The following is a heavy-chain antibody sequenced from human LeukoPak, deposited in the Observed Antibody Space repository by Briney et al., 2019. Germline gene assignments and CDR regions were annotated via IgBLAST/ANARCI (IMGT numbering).Heavy chain of an antibody. CDR1: DGSFSGYY. D-gene: IGHD3-22*01. CDR3: ARGTYYYDSSGSKHPYYFDY. J-gene: IGHJ4*02. CDR2: INHSGST. Sequence: SETLSLTCAVYDGSFSGYYWSWIRQPPGKGLEWIGEINHSGSTNYNPSLKSRVTISVDTSKNQFSLKLSSVTAADTAVYYCARGTYYYDSSGSKHPYYFDYWGQGTLVTVSS. V-gene: IGHV4-34*01.